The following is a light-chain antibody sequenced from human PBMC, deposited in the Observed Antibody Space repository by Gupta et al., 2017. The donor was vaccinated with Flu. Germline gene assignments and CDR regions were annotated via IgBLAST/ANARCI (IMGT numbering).Light chain of an antibody. CDR3: QQANSFPIT. V-gene: IGKV1-12*01. Sequence: DIQMTQSPSSVSASVGDRVTITCRASQNINSWLAWYQQKPGKAPKLLIYAASTLQSGVPSRFSGSGSGTDFTLTISSLQPEDFATYYCQQANSFPITFGQGTRLEIK. CDR2: AAS. CDR1: QNINSW. J-gene: IGKJ5*01.